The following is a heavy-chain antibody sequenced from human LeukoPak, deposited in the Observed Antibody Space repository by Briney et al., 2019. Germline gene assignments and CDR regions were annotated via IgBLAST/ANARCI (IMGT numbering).Heavy chain of an antibody. J-gene: IGHJ6*03. Sequence: ASVKVSCKASGYTFTSYGISWVRQAPGQGLEWMGWISAYNGNTNYAQKLQGRATMTTDTSTSTAYMELRSLRSDDTAVYYCARDSGYYDFWSGPTYYYYYMDVWGKGTTVTVSS. CDR2: ISAYNGNT. CDR1: GYTFTSYG. V-gene: IGHV1-18*01. D-gene: IGHD3-3*01. CDR3: ARDSGYYDFWSGPTYYYYYMDV.